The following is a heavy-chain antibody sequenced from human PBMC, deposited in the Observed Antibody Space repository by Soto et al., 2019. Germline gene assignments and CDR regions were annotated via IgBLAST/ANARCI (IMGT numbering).Heavy chain of an antibody. CDR3: AKMTSDSYGRNYGMDV. CDR2: INGDGGST. V-gene: IGHV3-23*01. J-gene: IGHJ6*02. Sequence: GGSLRLSCAASGFIFRGYGMSWVRQAPGKGLEWVAAINGDGGSTYYADSVKGRFTISRDNSKNTLCLQMDSLRVEDTALYYCAKMTSDSYGRNYGMDVWGQGTTVTVSS. CDR1: GFIFRGYG. D-gene: IGHD5-18*01.